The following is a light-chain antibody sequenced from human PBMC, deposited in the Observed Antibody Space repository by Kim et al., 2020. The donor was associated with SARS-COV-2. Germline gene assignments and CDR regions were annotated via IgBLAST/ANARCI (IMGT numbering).Light chain of an antibody. J-gene: IGLJ3*02. CDR2: RNN. CDR1: SNNVGDQG. Sequence: QPAALTCTGDSNNVGDQGAAWLQQHPGHPPKLLSQRNNSRPSGISERLSASRSGNTASLTIIGLQPEDEADYYCSAWDSRLNAWVFGGGTQLTVL. V-gene: IGLV10-54*01. CDR3: SAWDSRLNAWV.